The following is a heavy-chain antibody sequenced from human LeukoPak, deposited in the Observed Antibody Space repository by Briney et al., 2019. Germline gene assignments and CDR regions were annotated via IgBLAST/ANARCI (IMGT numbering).Heavy chain of an antibody. V-gene: IGHV1-2*02. CDR3: ASLVSGVVITSGDAFDI. CDR2: INPNSGGT. Sequence: ASVKVSCKASGYTFTGYYMHWVRQAPGQGLEWMGWINPNSGGTNYAQKFQGRVTMARDTSISTAYMELSRLRSDDTAVYYCASLVSGVVITSGDAFDIWGQGTMVTVSS. D-gene: IGHD3-22*01. J-gene: IGHJ3*02. CDR1: GYTFTGYY.